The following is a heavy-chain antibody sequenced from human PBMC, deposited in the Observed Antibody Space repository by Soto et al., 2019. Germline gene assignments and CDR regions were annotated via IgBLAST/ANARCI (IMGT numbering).Heavy chain of an antibody. V-gene: IGHV1-69*06. CDR1: GGTFSSYA. Sequence: ASVKVSCKASGGTFSSYAISWVRQAPGQGLEWMGGIIPIFGTANYAQKFQGRVTITADKSTSTAYMELSSLRSEDTAVYYCARDRKVVGTKGVNWFDPWGQGTLVTVSS. J-gene: IGHJ5*02. CDR3: ARDRKVVGTKGVNWFDP. D-gene: IGHD6-19*01. CDR2: IIPIFGTA.